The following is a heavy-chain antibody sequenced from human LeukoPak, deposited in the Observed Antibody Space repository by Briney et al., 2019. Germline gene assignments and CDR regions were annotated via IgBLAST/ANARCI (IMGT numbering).Heavy chain of an antibody. D-gene: IGHD1-1*01. CDR1: GFTFSSYA. CDR3: ATSSWNDGDGVFDY. V-gene: IGHV3-23*01. CDR2: ISGSGGST. Sequence: GGSLRLSCAASGFTFSSYAMSWVRQAPGKGLEWVSAISGSGGSTYYADSVKGRFTISRDNAKNSLYLQMNNLRAEDTALYYCATSSWNDGDGVFDYWGQGTLVTVSS. J-gene: IGHJ4*02.